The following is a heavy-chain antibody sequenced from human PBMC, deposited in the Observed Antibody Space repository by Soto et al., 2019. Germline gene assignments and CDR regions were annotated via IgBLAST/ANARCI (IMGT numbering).Heavy chain of an antibody. J-gene: IGHJ4*02. CDR1: GFTFSSYA. CDR3: ARGGMNSGWYGELDY. Sequence: EVQLLESGGGLVQPGGSLRLSCAASGFTFSSYAMSWVRQAPGKGLEWVSAISGSGGSTYYADSVKGRFTISRDNSKNTLYLQMNSLRAEDTAVYYCARGGMNSGWYGELDYWGQGTLVTVSS. V-gene: IGHV3-23*01. D-gene: IGHD6-19*01. CDR2: ISGSGGST.